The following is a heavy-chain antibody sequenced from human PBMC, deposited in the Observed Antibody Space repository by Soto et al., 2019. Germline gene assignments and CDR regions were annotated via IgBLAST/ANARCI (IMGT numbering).Heavy chain of an antibody. Sequence: EVQLVESGGGLVQPGRSLRLSCAASGFTFDDYAMHWVRQAPGKGLEWVSGISWNSGSIGYADSVKGRFTISRDNAKNSLNLQMNSLRAEDTALYYCAKQGCSGGSCYHYYYYYGMDVWGQGTTVTVSS. CDR1: GFTFDDYA. CDR3: AKQGCSGGSCYHYYYYYGMDV. V-gene: IGHV3-9*01. CDR2: ISWNSGSI. J-gene: IGHJ6*02. D-gene: IGHD2-15*01.